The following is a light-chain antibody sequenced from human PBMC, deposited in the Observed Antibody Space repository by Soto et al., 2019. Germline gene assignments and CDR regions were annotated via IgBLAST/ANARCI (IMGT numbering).Light chain of an antibody. J-gene: IGKJ1*01. CDR2: GAS. CDR1: QSVSSNY. Sequence: EIVLTQSPGTLSLSPGERATLSCTASQSVSSNYLAWYQQKPGQAPRLLIYGASSRATGIPDRFSGSGSGTDFTLTISRLEPEDFAVYYCRQYGGSPRTFGQGTKVEIK. CDR3: RQYGGSPRT. V-gene: IGKV3-20*01.